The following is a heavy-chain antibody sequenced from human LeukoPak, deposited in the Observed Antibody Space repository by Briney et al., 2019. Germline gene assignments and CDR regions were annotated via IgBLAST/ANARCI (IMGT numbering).Heavy chain of an antibody. V-gene: IGHV4-59*08. D-gene: IGHD3-22*01. CDR3: ARQDSSAYPADY. CDR2: IYYSGST. CDR1: GGSISSYY. J-gene: IGHJ4*02. Sequence: PSETLSLTCNVSGGSISSYYWSLIRQPPGKGLEWIGYIYYSGSTNYNPSLESRVTISVDTSKNYFSLKLNSVTAADTAVYYCARQDSSAYPADYWGQGTLVTVSS.